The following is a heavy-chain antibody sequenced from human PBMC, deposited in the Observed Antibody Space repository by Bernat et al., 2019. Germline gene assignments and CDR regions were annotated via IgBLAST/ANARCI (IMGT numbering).Heavy chain of an antibody. J-gene: IGHJ6*02. D-gene: IGHD2-15*01. CDR1: GFTFSDYY. V-gene: IGHV3-11*05. CDR2: ISSSSSYT. Sequence: QVQLVESGGGLVKPGGSLRLSCAASGFTFSDYYMSWIRQAPGKGLEWVSYISSSSSYTNYADSVKGRFTISRDNAKNSLYLQMNSLRAEDTAVYYCARAKLYCGGSSCNSRYHYGMDVWGQGTTVTVSS. CDR3: ARAKLYCGGSSCNSRYHYGMDV.